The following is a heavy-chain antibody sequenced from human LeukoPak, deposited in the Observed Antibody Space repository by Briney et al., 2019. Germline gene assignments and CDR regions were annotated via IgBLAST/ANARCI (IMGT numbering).Heavy chain of an antibody. CDR2: IYTSGST. J-gene: IGHJ4*02. V-gene: IGHV4-4*07. Sequence: SETLSLTCTVSGGSISSYYWSWIRQPAGKGLEWIGRIYTSGSTNYNPSLKSRVTMSVDTSKNRFSLKLSSVTAADTAVYYCAREKYYDFWSGYRHFDYWGQGTLVTVSS. CDR3: AREKYYDFWSGYRHFDY. D-gene: IGHD3-3*01. CDR1: GGSISSYY.